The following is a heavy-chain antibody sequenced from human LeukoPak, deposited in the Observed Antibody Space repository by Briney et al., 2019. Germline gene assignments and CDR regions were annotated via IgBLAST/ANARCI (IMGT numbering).Heavy chain of an antibody. V-gene: IGHV4-59*01. CDR1: SGSISSYY. J-gene: IGHJ2*01. CDR2: IYYSGST. CDR3: ARDNPWYFDL. Sequence: SETLSLTCTVSSGSISSYYWSWIRQPPGKGLEWIGYIYYSGSTNYNPSLKSRVTISVDTSKNQFSLKLSSVTAADTAVYYCARDNPWYFDLWGRGTLVTVSS.